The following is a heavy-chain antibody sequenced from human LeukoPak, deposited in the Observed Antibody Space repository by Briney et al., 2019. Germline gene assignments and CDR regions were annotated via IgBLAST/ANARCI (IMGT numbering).Heavy chain of an antibody. J-gene: IGHJ4*02. CDR2: IIPIFGTA. CDR1: GGTFSSYA. V-gene: IGHV1-69*05. Sequence: SVKVSCKASGGTFSSYAISRVRQAPGQGLEWMGGIIPIFGTANYAQKFQGRVTITTDESTSTAYMELSSLRSEDTAVYYCARGEGRVVPAAMGHSSSWHGLDYWGQGTLVTVSS. CDR3: ARGEGRVVPAAMGHSSSWHGLDY. D-gene: IGHD2-2*01.